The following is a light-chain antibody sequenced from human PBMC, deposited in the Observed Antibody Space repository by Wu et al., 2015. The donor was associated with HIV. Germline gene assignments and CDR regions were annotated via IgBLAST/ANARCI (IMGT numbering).Light chain of an antibody. Sequence: IQLTQSPSSLSASVGDRVTIACRASQGISSDLVWYQQKPGKAPDILIYDASTVQSGVPTRFSGSGSGTDFTLTISSLQPEDFATYYCQQVKSYPLTFGQGTQLEIK. CDR1: QGISSD. J-gene: IGKJ5*01. CDR2: DAS. V-gene: IGKV1-9*01. CDR3: QQVKSYPLT.